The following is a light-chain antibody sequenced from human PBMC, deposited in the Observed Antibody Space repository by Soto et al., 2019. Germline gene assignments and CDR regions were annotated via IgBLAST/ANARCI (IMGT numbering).Light chain of an antibody. J-gene: IGKJ5*01. CDR3: QQYNNWPPIT. Sequence: EIVMTQSPATLSVSPGARDPLSCRARQSVSSNLAWYQQKPGQAPRLLIYGASTRATGIPARFSGSGSGTEFTLTISSLQYEDFAVYYCQQYNNWPPITFGQGTRLEIK. CDR1: QSVSSN. CDR2: GAS. V-gene: IGKV3-15*01.